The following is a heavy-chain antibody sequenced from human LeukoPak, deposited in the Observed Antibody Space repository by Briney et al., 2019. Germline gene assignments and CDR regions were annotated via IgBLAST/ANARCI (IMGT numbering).Heavy chain of an antibody. J-gene: IGHJ4*02. Sequence: SETLSLTCTVSGGSISSSSYYWGWIRQPPGKGLEWIGSIYYSGSTYYNPSLKSRVTISVDTSKNQFSLKLSSVTAADTAVYYCARDQETVYSSGRRTYFDYWGQGTLVTVSS. CDR1: GGSISSSSYY. D-gene: IGHD6-19*01. V-gene: IGHV4-39*07. CDR2: IYYSGST. CDR3: ARDQETVYSSGRRTYFDY.